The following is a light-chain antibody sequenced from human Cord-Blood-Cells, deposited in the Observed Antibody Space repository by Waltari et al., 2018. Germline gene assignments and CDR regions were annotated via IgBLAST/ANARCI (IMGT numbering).Light chain of an antibody. J-gene: IGKJ1*01. Sequence: EIVLTQPPGTLSLSPGERATLSCRASQSVSSSYLAWYQQKPGQAPRLLIYGASSRATGIPDMFSGRGSGTAFTLTTSRLEPQDFAVYYCPQYGSPPRTFGQGTKVEIK. V-gene: IGKV3-20*01. CDR2: GAS. CDR3: PQYGSPPRT. CDR1: QSVSSSY.